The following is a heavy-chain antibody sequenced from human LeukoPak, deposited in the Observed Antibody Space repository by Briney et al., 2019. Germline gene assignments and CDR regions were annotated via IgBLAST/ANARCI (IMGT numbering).Heavy chain of an antibody. CDR2: VNAGNGKT. CDR1: GFTFTDFS. V-gene: IGHV1-3*01. J-gene: IGHJ4*02. CDR3: ARGLWFRADKWYFLDS. D-gene: IGHD3-10*01. Sequence: ASVNVSCKASGFTFTDFSMHWVRQAPGQSLEWMGWVNAGNGKTKYSQKFQGRVTITRDASAITTYMELSSLRSEDTAVYYCARGLWFRADKWYFLDSWGQGTLVTVSS.